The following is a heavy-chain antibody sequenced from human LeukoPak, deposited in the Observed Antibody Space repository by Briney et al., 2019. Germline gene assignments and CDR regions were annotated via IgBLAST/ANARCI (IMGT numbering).Heavy chain of an antibody. CDR3: ASYYCSGGSCYVDY. CDR1: SGSISSYY. J-gene: IGHJ4*02. D-gene: IGHD2-15*01. CDR2: IYYSGNT. V-gene: IGHV4-59*01. Sequence: SETLSLTCTVSSGSISSYYWSWIRQPPGKGLEWIGYIYYSGNTDYNPSLKSRVTISVDTSKNQFSLKLRSVTAADTAVYYCASYYCSGGSCYVDYWGQGTLVTVSS.